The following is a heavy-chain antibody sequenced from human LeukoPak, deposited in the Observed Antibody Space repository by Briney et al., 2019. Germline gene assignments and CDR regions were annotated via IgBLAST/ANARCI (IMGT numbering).Heavy chain of an antibody. CDR2: ISYDGSDK. Sequence: GGSLGLSCAASGFTFSSYAMHWVRQAPGKGLEWVAVISYDGSDKYYADSVKGRFTISRDNSKNTLYLQMNSLRAEDTAVYYCARSSSGSHDAFDIWGQGTMVTVSS. J-gene: IGHJ3*02. CDR1: GFTFSSYA. CDR3: ARSSSGSHDAFDI. V-gene: IGHV3-30-3*01. D-gene: IGHD3-22*01.